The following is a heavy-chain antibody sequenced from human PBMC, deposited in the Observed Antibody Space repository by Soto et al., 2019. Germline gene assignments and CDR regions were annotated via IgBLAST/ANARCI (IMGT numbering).Heavy chain of an antibody. Sequence: QVQLQESGPGLVKPSETLSLTCTVSSDSSSSYKWSWIRQTPGKGLEWIGYIGNNGGISYNPSLRSRITITISIDTSTKQVSLRLSSVTAADTAVYYCVRQGFGPLHGLVDVWGQGTTVTVSS. CDR2: IGNNGGI. D-gene: IGHD3-10*01. CDR3: VRQGFGPLHGLVDV. CDR1: SDSSSSYK. J-gene: IGHJ6*02. V-gene: IGHV4-59*08.